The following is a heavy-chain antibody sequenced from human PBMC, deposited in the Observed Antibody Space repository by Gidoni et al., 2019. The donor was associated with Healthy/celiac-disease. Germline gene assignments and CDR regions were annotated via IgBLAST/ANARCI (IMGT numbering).Heavy chain of an antibody. V-gene: IGHV1-69*01. CDR1: GGTFSSYA. Sequence: QVQLVQSGAEVKKPGFSVKVSCKASGGTFSSYAIRWVRQAPGQGLAWMGGIIPIFGTANYAQKFQGRVTIAADESTSTAYMELSSLRSEDTAVYYCARGGIVPAAKIDYWGQGTLVTVSS. D-gene: IGHD2-2*01. CDR2: IIPIFGTA. CDR3: ARGGIVPAAKIDY. J-gene: IGHJ4*02.